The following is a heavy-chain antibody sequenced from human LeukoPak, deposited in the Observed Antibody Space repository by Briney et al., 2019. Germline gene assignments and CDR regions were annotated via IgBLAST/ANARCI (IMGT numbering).Heavy chain of an antibody. V-gene: IGHV3-23*01. CDR3: ARSSDPNYDILTGYIDF. Sequence: PGGSLRLSCAASGFTFSSYAMSWVRQAPGKGLEWVSAISGSGGSTYYADSVKGRFTISRDNSKNTLYLQMNSLRAEDTAVYYCARSSDPNYDILTGYIDFWGQGTLVTVSS. CDR2: ISGSGGST. J-gene: IGHJ4*02. D-gene: IGHD3-9*01. CDR1: GFTFSSYA.